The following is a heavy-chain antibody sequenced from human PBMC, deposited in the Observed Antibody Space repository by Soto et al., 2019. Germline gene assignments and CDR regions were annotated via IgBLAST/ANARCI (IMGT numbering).Heavy chain of an antibody. CDR2: IWYDGSNK. V-gene: IGHV3-33*01. Sequence: QVQLVESGGGVVQPGRSLRLSCAASGFTFSSYGMHWVRQAPGRGLEWVAVIWYDGSNKYYADSVKGRFTISRDNSKNTLYLQMNSLRAEDTAVYYCARDSVSSSWYYFDYWGQGTLATVSS. D-gene: IGHD6-13*01. J-gene: IGHJ4*02. CDR3: ARDSVSSSWYYFDY. CDR1: GFTFSSYG.